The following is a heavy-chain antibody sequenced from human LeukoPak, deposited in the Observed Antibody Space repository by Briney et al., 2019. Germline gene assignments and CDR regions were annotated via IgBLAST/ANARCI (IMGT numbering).Heavy chain of an antibody. CDR3: VSSGYNPRFYYYYLDV. CDR1: GGSISSSSYY. Sequence: PSETLSLTCTVSGGSISSSSYYWGWIRQPPGKGLEWIGSIYYSGSTYYNPSLKSRVTISVDTSKNRFSLKLSSVTAADTAVYYCVSSGYNPRFYYYYLDVWGKGTTVTISS. D-gene: IGHD3-22*01. V-gene: IGHV4-39*01. J-gene: IGHJ6*03. CDR2: IYYSGST.